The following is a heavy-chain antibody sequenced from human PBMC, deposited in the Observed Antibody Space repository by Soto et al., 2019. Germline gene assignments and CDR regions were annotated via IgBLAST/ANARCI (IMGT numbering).Heavy chain of an antibody. J-gene: IGHJ6*03. V-gene: IGHV3-23*01. Sequence: GGSLRLSCAASGFTFSSYGMHWVRQAPGKGLEWVSVISCSGGSTYYADSVKGRFTISRDNSKNTLYLQMNSLRAEDTAVYYCAKSPPNYYYMDVLGKGTTVTVSS. CDR2: ISCSGGST. CDR1: GFTFSSYG. CDR3: AKSPPNYYYMDV.